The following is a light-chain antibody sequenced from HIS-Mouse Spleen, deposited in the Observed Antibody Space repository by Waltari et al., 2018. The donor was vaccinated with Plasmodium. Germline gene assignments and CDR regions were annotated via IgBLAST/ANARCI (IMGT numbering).Light chain of an antibody. CDR1: KLGDKH. V-gene: IGLV3-1*01. Sequence: SYELTQPPSVSVSPGQPASITCSGDKLGDKHTCWYQQKPGQPPVLVIYQDSKRPSGIPVRFSGSNSGNTATLTISGTQAMDEADYYCQAWDSSTVVFGGGTKLTVL. CDR3: QAWDSSTVV. J-gene: IGLJ2*01. CDR2: QDS.